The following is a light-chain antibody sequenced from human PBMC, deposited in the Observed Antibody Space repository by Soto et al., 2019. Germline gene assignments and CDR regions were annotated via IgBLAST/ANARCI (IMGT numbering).Light chain of an antibody. CDR3: QVWDISSGHVV. V-gene: IGLV3-21*01. Sequence: SYELTQPPSVSVAXXXTAXVXXGGSNIGSKSVHWYQKKSGQAPVLVMYYDSDRPSGIPERFSGSNSGNTATLTISRVEAGDEADYYCQVWDISSGHVVFGGGTKLTVL. CDR2: YDS. CDR1: NIGSKS. J-gene: IGLJ3*02.